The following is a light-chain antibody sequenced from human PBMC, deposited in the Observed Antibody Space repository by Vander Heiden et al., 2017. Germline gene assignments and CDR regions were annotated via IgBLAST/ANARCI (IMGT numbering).Light chain of an antibody. Sequence: DIQMTQSPSTLSASVGDRVTITCRASQSISDRLAWYQQKPGKAPNLLIYKASSLESGVPSRFSGSGSGTEFTLTISILHPDDFATYYCQQDNGYFRTFGQGTRVEIK. CDR1: QSISDR. V-gene: IGKV1-5*03. J-gene: IGKJ1*01. CDR2: KAS. CDR3: QQDNGYFRT.